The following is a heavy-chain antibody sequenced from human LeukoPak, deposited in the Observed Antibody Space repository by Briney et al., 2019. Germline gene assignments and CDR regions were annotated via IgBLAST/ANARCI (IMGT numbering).Heavy chain of an antibody. CDR1: GFTFSSYS. J-gene: IGHJ5*02. CDR3: ARSAAGPFDP. V-gene: IGHV3-48*01. D-gene: IGHD6-25*01. Sequence: GGSLRLSCAASGFTFSSYSMNWVRQAPVKGLEWVSYISSSSSTIYYADSVKGRFTISRDNAKSSLYLQMNSLRAEDTAVYYCARSAAGPFDPWGQGTLVTVSS. CDR2: ISSSSSTI.